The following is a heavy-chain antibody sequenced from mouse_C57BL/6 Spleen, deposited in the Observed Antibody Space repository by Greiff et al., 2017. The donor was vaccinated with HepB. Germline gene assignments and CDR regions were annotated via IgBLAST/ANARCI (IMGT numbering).Heavy chain of an antibody. V-gene: IGHV1-64*01. CDR1: GYTFTSYW. CDR3: ASMITTLMDY. D-gene: IGHD2-4*01. Sequence: QVQLQQPGAELVKPGASVKLSCKASGYTFTSYWMHWVKQRPGQGLEWIGMIHPNSGSTNYNEKFKSKATLTVDKSSSTAYMQLSSLTSEDSVVYYCASMITTLMDYWGQGTSVTVSS. CDR2: IHPNSGST. J-gene: IGHJ4*01.